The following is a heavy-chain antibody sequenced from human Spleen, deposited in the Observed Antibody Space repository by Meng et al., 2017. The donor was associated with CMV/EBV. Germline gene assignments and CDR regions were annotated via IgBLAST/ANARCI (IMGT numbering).Heavy chain of an antibody. J-gene: IGHJ4*02. CDR3: ARSHAGDGLHASGILVRPLLAYYFDY. D-gene: IGHD5-24*01. V-gene: IGHV3-23*01. Sequence: GESLKISCAASGFMSSRSAMSWVRQAPGTGLEWVSGISGRGGTTYYADSVKGRFTISSDNTKNTLYVQMNSLRAEDTAVYYCARSHAGDGLHASGILVRPLLAYYFDYWGQGTLVTVSS. CDR2: ISGRGGTT. CDR1: GFMSSRSA.